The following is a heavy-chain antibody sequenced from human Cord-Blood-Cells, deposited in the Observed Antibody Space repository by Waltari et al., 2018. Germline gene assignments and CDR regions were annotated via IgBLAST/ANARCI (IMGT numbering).Heavy chain of an antibody. CDR2: IYYSGST. CDR3: ASGEGSGSYFDP. V-gene: IGHV4-39*01. D-gene: IGHD3-10*01. Sequence: QLQLQESGPGLVKPSETLSLTCTVSGGSISSSSYYWGWIRQPPGKGLEWIGSIYYSGSTYYNPSLKSRVTISVDTSKNQFSLKLSSVTAADTAVYYCASGEGSGSYFDPWGQGTLVTVSS. J-gene: IGHJ5*02. CDR1: GGSISSSSYY.